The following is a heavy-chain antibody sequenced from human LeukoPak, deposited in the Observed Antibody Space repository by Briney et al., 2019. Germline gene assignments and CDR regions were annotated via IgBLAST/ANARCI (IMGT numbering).Heavy chain of an antibody. J-gene: IGHJ4*02. CDR2: IWYDGSNK. CDR1: GFTFSSYG. D-gene: IGHD3-10*01. CDR3: ARDRDYYGSNPYFDY. Sequence: PGGSLRLSCAASGFTFSSYGMHWVRQAPGKGLEWVAVIWYDGSNKYYADSVKGRFTISRDNSKNTLYLQMNSLRAEDTAMYYCARDRDYYGSNPYFDYWGQGTLVTVSS. V-gene: IGHV3-33*01.